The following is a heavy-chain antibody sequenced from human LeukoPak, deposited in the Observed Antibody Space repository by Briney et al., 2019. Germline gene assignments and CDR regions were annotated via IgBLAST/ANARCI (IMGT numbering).Heavy chain of an antibody. CDR2: IHYSGST. Sequence: PSETLSLTCTVSGGSISSYYWSWIRQAPGKGLEWIGYIHYSGSTNYNPSLKSRVTISVDTSKNQLSLKLSSVTAADTAVYYCARGAYSYGYYGYWGQGTLVTVSS. V-gene: IGHV4-59*01. J-gene: IGHJ4*02. CDR3: ARGAYSYGYYGY. D-gene: IGHD5-18*01. CDR1: GGSISSYY.